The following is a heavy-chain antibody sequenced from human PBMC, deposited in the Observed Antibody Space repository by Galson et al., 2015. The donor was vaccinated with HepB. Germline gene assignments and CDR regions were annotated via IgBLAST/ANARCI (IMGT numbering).Heavy chain of an antibody. D-gene: IGHD2-21*01. Sequence: SLRLSCAASGFTVSSNYMSWVRQAPGKGLEWVSVIYSGGSTYYADSVKGRFTISRDNSKNTLYLQMNSLRAEDTAVYYCARTINTEGSDIFPSNWFDPWGQGTLVTVSS. CDR2: IYSGGST. J-gene: IGHJ5*02. V-gene: IGHV3-53*01. CDR1: GFTVSSNY. CDR3: ARTINTEGSDIFPSNWFDP.